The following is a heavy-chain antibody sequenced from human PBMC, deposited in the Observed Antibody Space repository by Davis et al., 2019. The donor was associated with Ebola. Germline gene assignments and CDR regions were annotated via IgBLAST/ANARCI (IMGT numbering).Heavy chain of an antibody. CDR3: ARAPTWSQINYYCFDY. V-gene: IGHV1-8*02. CDR1: GGTFNTYA. J-gene: IGHJ4*02. CDR2: MNPNSGNT. D-gene: IGHD3-10*01. Sequence: ASVKVSCKASGGTFNTYAINWVRQAPGQGLEWMGWMNPNSGNTGYAQKFQDRVTLTRNTSISTAYMELSSLRSEDTAVYYCARAPTWSQINYYCFDYWGQGTPVTVSS.